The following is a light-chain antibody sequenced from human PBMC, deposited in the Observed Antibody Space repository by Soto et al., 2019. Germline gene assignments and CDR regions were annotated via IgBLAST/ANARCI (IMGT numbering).Light chain of an antibody. J-gene: IGLJ2*01. V-gene: IGLV2-23*02. CDR3: CSYAGSSTVI. CDR2: EIN. Sequence: QSVLTQPASVSGSPGQSITISCTGTSSDVGSYNLVSWYQQHPGKAPKLMISEINKRPSGVSNRFSGSKSGNTASLTISGLQAEDEADYYCCSYAGSSTVIFGGGTKVTVL. CDR1: SSDVGSYNL.